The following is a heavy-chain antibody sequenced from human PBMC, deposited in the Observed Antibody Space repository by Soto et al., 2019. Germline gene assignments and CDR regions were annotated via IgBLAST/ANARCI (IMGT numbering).Heavy chain of an antibody. J-gene: IGHJ4*02. Sequence: TGGSLRLSCAASGFTFSSYGMHWVRQAPGKGLEWVAVIWYDGSNKYYADSVKGRFTISRDNSKNTLYLQMNSLRAEDTAVYYCARGLGWPGTTYPYSSFDYWGQGTLVTVSS. CDR3: ARGLGWPGTTYPYSSFDY. CDR2: IWYDGSNK. CDR1: GFTFSSYG. D-gene: IGHD1-7*01. V-gene: IGHV3-33*01.